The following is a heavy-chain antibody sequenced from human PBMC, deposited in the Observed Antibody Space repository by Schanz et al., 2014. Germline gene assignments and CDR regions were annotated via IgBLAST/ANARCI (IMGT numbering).Heavy chain of an antibody. Sequence: QVQLVQSGAEVKKPGSSVKVSCKASGDTFRSSTINWVRHAPGQGLEWMGRIIPITGITNYAQKFQGRVTFTADKSTSTAFLEANSLRSEDTAVYYCARTGYDPSLTHWGQGTLVTVSS. CDR1: GDTFRSST. CDR2: IIPITGIT. CDR3: ARTGYDPSLTH. J-gene: IGHJ4*02. V-gene: IGHV1-69*02. D-gene: IGHD5-12*01.